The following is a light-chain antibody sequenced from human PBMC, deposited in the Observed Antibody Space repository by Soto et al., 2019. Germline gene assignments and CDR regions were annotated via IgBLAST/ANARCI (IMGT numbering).Light chain of an antibody. CDR3: QQYYNWWT. CDR2: GAS. Sequence: EIVMAQSPATLSVSPGERATLSCRASQSVGSNLAWYQQKPGQAPRLLIYGASTRVTGIPASFRGSGSGTEFTLTISSLQSEDFAVYHCQQYYNWWTFGQGTKVYIK. CDR1: QSVGSN. V-gene: IGKV3-15*01. J-gene: IGKJ1*01.